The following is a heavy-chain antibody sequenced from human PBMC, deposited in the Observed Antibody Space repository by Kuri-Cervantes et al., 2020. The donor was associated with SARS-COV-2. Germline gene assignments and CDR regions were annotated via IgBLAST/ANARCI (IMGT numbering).Heavy chain of an antibody. V-gene: IGHV3-30-3*01. CDR2: ISYDGTNK. Sequence: GGSLRLSCAASGFTFSRYAMHWVRQAPGKGLEWVAVISYDGTNKDYTASGKGRFTISRDNSQNTLYLQMNSLRAEDTAVYYCARDIVVVPAAIHYYYGMDVWGQGTTVTVSS. CDR3: ARDIVVVPAAIHYYYGMDV. J-gene: IGHJ6*02. D-gene: IGHD2-2*02. CDR1: GFTFSRYA.